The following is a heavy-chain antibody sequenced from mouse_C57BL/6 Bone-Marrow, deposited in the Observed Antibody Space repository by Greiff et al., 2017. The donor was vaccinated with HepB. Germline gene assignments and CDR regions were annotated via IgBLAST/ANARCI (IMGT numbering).Heavy chain of an antibody. V-gene: IGHV7-1*01. CDR1: GFTFSDFY. Sequence: EVQVVESGGGLVQSGRSLRLSCATSGFTFSDFYMEWVRQAPGKGLEWIAASRNKANDYTTEYSISVKGRFIVSRDTSQSILYLQMNALRAKDTAIYYCAIDSRYYVSALYWYFDVWGTGTTVTVSS. D-gene: IGHD1-1*01. CDR3: AIDSRYYVSALYWYFDV. CDR2: SRNKANDYTT. J-gene: IGHJ1*03.